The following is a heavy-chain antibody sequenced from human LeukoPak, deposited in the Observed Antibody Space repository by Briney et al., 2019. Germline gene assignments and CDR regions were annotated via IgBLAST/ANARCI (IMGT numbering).Heavy chain of an antibody. CDR2: INSDGSST. D-gene: IGHD3-10*01. CDR3: AREATDGGWFDP. V-gene: IGHV3-74*01. J-gene: IGHJ5*02. CDR1: GFTFSSYW. Sequence: QPGGSLRLSCAASGFTFSSYWMHSVRQAPGKGLVWVSRINSDGSSTSYADSVKGRFTISRDNAKNTLYLQMNSLRAEDTAVYYCAREATDGGWFDPWGQGTLVTVSS.